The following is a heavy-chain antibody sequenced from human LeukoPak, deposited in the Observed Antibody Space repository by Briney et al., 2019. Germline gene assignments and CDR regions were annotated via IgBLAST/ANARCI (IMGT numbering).Heavy chain of an antibody. J-gene: IGHJ5*02. Sequence: PGGSLKLSCAASGFTFSGSAMHWVRQASGKGLEWVGRIRSKANSYATAYAASVKGRFTISRDDSKNTAYLQMNSLKTEDTAVYYCTRLSCSSTSCYRKFDPWGQGTLVTVSS. CDR3: TRLSCSSTSCYRKFDP. D-gene: IGHD2-2*01. CDR2: IRSKANSYAT. CDR1: GFTFSGSA. V-gene: IGHV3-73*01.